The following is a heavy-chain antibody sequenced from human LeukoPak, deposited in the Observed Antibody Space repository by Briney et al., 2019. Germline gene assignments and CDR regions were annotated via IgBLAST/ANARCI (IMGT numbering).Heavy chain of an antibody. D-gene: IGHD3-10*01. J-gene: IGHJ4*02. CDR1: GFTFSHFA. V-gene: IGHV3-23*01. CDR2: ISGSGNKT. Sequence: GGSLRLSCAASGFTFSHFAMSWVRQAPGKGLQWVSTISGSGNKTYDADSVKGRFTISRDNSKNTLYLQMTGLRAEDTAVYCAKLKRVGTAPFDDWGQGILVTVSS. CDR3: AKLKRVGTAPFDD.